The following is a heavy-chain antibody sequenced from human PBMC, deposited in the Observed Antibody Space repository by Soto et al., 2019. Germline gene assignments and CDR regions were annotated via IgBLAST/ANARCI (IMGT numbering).Heavy chain of an antibody. CDR1: GASINNYY. D-gene: IGHD2-2*01. CDR2: IYYNGST. V-gene: IGHV4-59*08. Sequence: QVQLQESGPGLVKPSETLSLTCTVSGASINNYYWSWIRQSPGKGLEWIGYIYYNGSTNYNPPPKRRVTISIDTSKKQVSLKVSSVTAADTAVYYCARHWPYCTSSNCYRPYYYYYMDAWGKGTTVTVSS. J-gene: IGHJ6*03. CDR3: ARHWPYCTSSNCYRPYYYYYMDA.